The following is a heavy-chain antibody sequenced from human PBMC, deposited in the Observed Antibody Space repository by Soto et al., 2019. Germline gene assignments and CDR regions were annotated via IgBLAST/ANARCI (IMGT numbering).Heavy chain of an antibody. CDR3: AKGATVTTRDYYGMDV. D-gene: IGHD4-17*01. V-gene: IGHV3-30*18. CDR1: GFTFSSYG. Sequence: GGSLRLSCAASGFTFSSYGMHWVRQAPGKGLEWVAVISYDGSNKYYADSVKGRFTISRDNSKNTLYLQMNSLRAEDTAVYYCAKGATVTTRDYYGMDVWGQGTTVTVSS. CDR2: ISYDGSNK. J-gene: IGHJ6*02.